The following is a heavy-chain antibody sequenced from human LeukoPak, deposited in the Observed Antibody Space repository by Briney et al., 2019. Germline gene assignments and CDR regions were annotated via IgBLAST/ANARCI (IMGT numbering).Heavy chain of an antibody. CDR2: FYTTGSN. J-gene: IGHJ4*02. D-gene: IGHD3-10*01. V-gene: IGHV4-4*07. CDR3: ERQGYTASYYFVDY. Sequence: PSVTLSLTCTLSGRPFNRCYWGWVPQSAGKPLECIGRFYTTGSNNHSPFLESRLTISLDTHKNQFSLKLRSVTAADTAVYYCERQGYTASYYFVDYWSQGTLVTVSS. CDR1: GRPFNRCY.